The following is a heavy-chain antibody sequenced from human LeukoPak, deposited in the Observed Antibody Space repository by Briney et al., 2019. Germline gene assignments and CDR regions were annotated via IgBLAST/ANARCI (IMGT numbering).Heavy chain of an antibody. CDR2: TDQVESEK. CDR3: VRDGVRGSYDHAHFDY. J-gene: IGHJ4*02. CDR1: GFTFSSYW. V-gene: IGHV3-7*01. D-gene: IGHD3-22*01. Sequence: GGSLRLSCAASGFTFSSYWMSWVRQGPGKGVEWVANTDQVESEKYYVDSVKGRFAISRDNAKNSLYLQMNSLRVEDTAVYYCVRDGVRGSYDHAHFDYWGPGTVVTVSS.